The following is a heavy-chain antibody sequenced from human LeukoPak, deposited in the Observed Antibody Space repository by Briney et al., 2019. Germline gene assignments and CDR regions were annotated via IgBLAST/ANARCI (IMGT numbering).Heavy chain of an antibody. V-gene: IGHV4-28*01. Sequence: TSETLSLTCAVSGYSISSSNWWGWIRQPPGKGLEWIGYIYYSGSTNYNPSLKSRVTISVDKSKNQFSLKLSSVTAADTAVYYYASLNYYGSGSSNWFDPWGQGTLVTVSS. D-gene: IGHD3-10*01. CDR1: GYSISSSNW. J-gene: IGHJ5*02. CDR2: IYYSGST. CDR3: ASLNYYGSGSSNWFDP.